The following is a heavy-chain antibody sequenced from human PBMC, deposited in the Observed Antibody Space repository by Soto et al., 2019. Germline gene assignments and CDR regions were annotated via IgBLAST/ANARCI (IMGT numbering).Heavy chain of an antibody. CDR2: INNDWSFA. CDR3: VDTFSLAY. Sequence: GGSLRLWCAASRFTFSSHGMQWVRQPPGKGLVXVANINNDWSFAVYSASVKGKFTISRDNAKNTVYLQMNSLRAEDTAVYYCVDTFSLAYWGQGIQVTVS. D-gene: IGHD5-18*01. CDR1: RFTFSSHG. V-gene: IGHV3-74*01. J-gene: IGHJ4*02.